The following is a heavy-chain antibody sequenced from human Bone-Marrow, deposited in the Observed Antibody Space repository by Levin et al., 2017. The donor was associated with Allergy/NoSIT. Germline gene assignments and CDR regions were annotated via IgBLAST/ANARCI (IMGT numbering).Heavy chain of an antibody. V-gene: IGHV3-23*01. Sequence: QSGGSLRLSCAASGFTFSSYDMSWVRQAPGEGLEWVSSISGSGGSTYYADSVKGRFTISRDNSKNTLYLQMISLRAEDTAVYFCANDAGFSSGSDYFDYWGQGTLVTVSS. CDR2: ISGSGGST. D-gene: IGHD6-19*01. CDR1: GFTFSSYD. CDR3: ANDAGFSSGSDYFDY. J-gene: IGHJ4*02.